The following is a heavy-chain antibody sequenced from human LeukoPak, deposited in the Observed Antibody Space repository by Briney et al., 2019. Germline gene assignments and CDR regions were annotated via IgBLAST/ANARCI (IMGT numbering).Heavy chain of an antibody. V-gene: IGHV4-4*07. CDR2: NNFAGRG. Sequence: SGTLSLTCTVSGGSIHTYNWMWIRQPAGKGLEFIGRNNFAGRGYSNPSLKSRVTISVDSPSNQFSLELTSVTAADTAVYYCARDRQHSYGSDLDHWGQGILVTVSS. CDR3: ARDRQHSYGSDLDH. D-gene: IGHD5-18*01. CDR1: GGSIHTYN. J-gene: IGHJ4*02.